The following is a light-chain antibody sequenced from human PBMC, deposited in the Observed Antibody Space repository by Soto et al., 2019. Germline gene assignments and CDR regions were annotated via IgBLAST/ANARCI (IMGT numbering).Light chain of an antibody. CDR3: LQDDSYIQS. J-gene: IGKJ1*01. CDR2: AAS. V-gene: IGKV1-6*01. CDR1: QGIRSD. Sequence: AIPMTQSPSSLSASVGDTVTITCRASQGIRSDLSWYQQKPGTAPKLLIYAASTLHNGVPSRFSGSGSGTDFTLTISSLLPEDFATYYCLQDDSYIQSFGQGTKVEVK.